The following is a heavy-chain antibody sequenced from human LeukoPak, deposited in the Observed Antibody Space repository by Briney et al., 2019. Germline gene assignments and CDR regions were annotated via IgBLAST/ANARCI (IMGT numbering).Heavy chain of an antibody. J-gene: IGHJ5*02. V-gene: IGHV1-2*02. CDR3: ARGDSGSYSSWFDP. D-gene: IGHD1-26*01. Sequence: PAASVKVSCKASGYTFTGYYIHWVRQAPGQGLEWMGWINPNSGGTSYAQKFQGRVTMTRDTSISTAYMELSRLRSDDTAVYYCARGDSGSYSSWFDPWGQGTLVTVSS. CDR1: GYTFTGYY. CDR2: INPNSGGT.